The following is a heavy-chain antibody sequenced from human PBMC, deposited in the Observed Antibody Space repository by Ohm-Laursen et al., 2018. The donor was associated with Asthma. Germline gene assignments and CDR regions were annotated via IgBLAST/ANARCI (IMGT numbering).Heavy chain of an antibody. D-gene: IGHD3-3*01. V-gene: IGHV1-46*03. Sequence: ASVKVSCKASGYTFTSYYMHWVRQAPGQGLEWMGIINPSGGSTSYAQRFQGRVTMTRDTSTSTVYMELSSLRSEDTAVYYCARDERYDFWSGYYGYWGQGTLVTVSS. CDR1: GYTFTSYY. CDR3: ARDERYDFWSGYYGY. J-gene: IGHJ4*02. CDR2: INPSGGST.